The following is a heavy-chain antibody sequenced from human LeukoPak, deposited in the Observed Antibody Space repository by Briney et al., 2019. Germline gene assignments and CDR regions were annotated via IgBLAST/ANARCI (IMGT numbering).Heavy chain of an antibody. Sequence: SETLSLTCTVSGGSISSSSYYWGWIRQPPGKGLEWIGSIYYSGSTYYNPSLKSRVTISVDTSKNQFSLKLSSVTAADTAVYYCAGEPVGDFWATFDPWAREPWSPSPQ. CDR2: IYYSGST. V-gene: IGHV4-39*07. CDR3: AGEPVGDFWATFDP. J-gene: IGHJ5*02. D-gene: IGHD3-3*01. CDR1: GGSISSSSYY.